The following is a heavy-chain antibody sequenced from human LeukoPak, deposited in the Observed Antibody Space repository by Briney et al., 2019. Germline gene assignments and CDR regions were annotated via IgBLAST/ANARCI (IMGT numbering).Heavy chain of an antibody. Sequence: SETLSLTCTVSGGSISSYYWSWIRQPPAKGLEWIGYIFYSGSTNYNPSLESRVTMSVDTSKNQFSLKLRSVTAADTAVYYCARPGVGSGRYGAFDIWGQGTLVIVSS. V-gene: IGHV4-59*08. CDR2: IFYSGST. J-gene: IGHJ3*02. CDR1: GGSISSYY. CDR3: ARPGVGSGRYGAFDI. D-gene: IGHD5-18*01.